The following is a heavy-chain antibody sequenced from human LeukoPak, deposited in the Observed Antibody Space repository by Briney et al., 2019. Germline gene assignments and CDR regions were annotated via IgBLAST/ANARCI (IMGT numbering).Heavy chain of an antibody. V-gene: IGHV3-30*18. CDR2: FSSDGSNK. D-gene: IGHD4-17*01. CDR3: AKDRTVTTRGDAFDI. J-gene: IGHJ3*02. CDR1: GFTFSSYG. Sequence: GGSLRLSCAASGFTFSSYGMHWVRQVPGKGLEWVAVFSSDGSNKYYADSVKGRFTISRDNFKNTLYLQMNSLRAEDSALYYCAKDRTVTTRGDAFDIWGQGTMVTVSS.